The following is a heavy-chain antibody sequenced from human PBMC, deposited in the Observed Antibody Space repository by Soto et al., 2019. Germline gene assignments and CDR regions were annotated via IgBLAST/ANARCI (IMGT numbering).Heavy chain of an antibody. CDR1: GYSFTSYW. Sequence: PGESLKISCKGSGYSFTSYWINWVRQMPGKGLEWMGRIDPSDSYTNYSPSFQGHVTISADKSISTAYLQWSSLKASDTAMYYYARRPYGSSYYYHYGMDVWGQGTMVTVSS. CDR2: IDPSDSYT. CDR3: ARRPYGSSYYYHYGMDV. J-gene: IGHJ6*02. D-gene: IGHD3-10*01. V-gene: IGHV5-10-1*01.